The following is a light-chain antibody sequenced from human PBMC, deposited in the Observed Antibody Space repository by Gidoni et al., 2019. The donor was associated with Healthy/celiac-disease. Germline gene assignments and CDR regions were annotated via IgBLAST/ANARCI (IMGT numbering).Light chain of an antibody. Sequence: DIEMPQSPSTLSASVGDRVTIPCRASQSISSWLAWYQQKPGKAPKLLIYDASSLESGVPRRFSGSGSGTKFSLTISSLEADYFAKYYCQPYGTFGQGTKVEIK. CDR1: QSISSW. V-gene: IGKV1-5*01. CDR3: QPYGT. J-gene: IGKJ1*01. CDR2: DAS.